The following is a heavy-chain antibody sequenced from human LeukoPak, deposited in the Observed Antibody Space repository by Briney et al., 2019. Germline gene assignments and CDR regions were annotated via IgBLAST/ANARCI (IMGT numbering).Heavy chain of an antibody. Sequence: GGSLRLSCRGSGFIYGNYWMTWVRQAPGKGLEWVSAISGSGGSTYYADSVKGRFTISRDNSKNTLYLQMSSLRAEDTALYYCARVVYDFWSAYDYWGQGTLVTVSS. J-gene: IGHJ4*02. CDR2: ISGSGGST. D-gene: IGHD3-3*01. CDR1: GFIYGNYW. V-gene: IGHV3-23*01. CDR3: ARVVYDFWSAYDY.